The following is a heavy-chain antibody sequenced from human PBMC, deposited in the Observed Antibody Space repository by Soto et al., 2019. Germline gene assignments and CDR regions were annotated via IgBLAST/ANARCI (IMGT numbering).Heavy chain of an antibody. Sequence: ASVKVSCKASGYTFTSYDINWVRQATGQGLEWMGWTNPNSGNTGYAQKFQGRVTMTRNTSISTAYMELSSLRSEDTAVYYCARGLRPPRSITILGVVIYGNWSDPCGQGTLDTVSA. CDR1: GYTFTSYD. J-gene: IGHJ5*02. CDR3: ARGLRPPRSITILGVVIYGNWSDP. V-gene: IGHV1-8*01. CDR2: TNPNSGNT. D-gene: IGHD3-3*01.